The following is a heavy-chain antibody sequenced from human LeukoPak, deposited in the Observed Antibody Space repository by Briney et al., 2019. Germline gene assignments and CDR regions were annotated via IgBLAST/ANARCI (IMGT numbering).Heavy chain of an antibody. V-gene: IGHV3-53*01. CDR3: ARDQATSGGGLDS. Sequence: GGSLRLSCAASGFTVSGTHRSWVRQAPGKGLEWGSAIYTGGTTYYSDSVEGRFTISRDKSKNTLYLQMDSLRVEDTAVYYCARDQATSGGGLDSWGQGTLVTVSS. J-gene: IGHJ4*02. D-gene: IGHD3-16*01. CDR2: IYTGGTT. CDR1: GFTVSGTH.